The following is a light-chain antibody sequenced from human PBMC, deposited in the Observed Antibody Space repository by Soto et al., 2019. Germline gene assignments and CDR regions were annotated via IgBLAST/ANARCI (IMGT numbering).Light chain of an antibody. Sequence: QSVLTQSPSASASLGASVKLTCTLSSGHSSNAIAWHQQQPEKGPRYSMRVNNDGSHNKGDGIPDRFSGSSSGPERYLTISSLQSEDEADYYCQTWGAGMRVFGGGTKLTVL. CDR3: QTWGAGMRV. V-gene: IGLV4-69*01. CDR1: SGHSSNA. J-gene: IGLJ3*02. CDR2: VNNDGSH.